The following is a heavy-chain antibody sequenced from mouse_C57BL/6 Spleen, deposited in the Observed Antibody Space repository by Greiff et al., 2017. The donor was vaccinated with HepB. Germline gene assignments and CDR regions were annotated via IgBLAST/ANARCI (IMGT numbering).Heavy chain of an antibody. Sequence: QVQLQQPGAELVKPGASVKLSCKASGYTFTSYWMHWVKQRPGQGLEWIGMIHPNSGSTNYNEKFKSKATLTVDTSSSTAYMQLSSLTSEDSAVYYCAGRPDAWFAYWGQGTLVTVSA. CDR2: IHPNSGST. CDR1: GYTFTSYW. V-gene: IGHV1-64*01. CDR3: AGRPDAWFAY. J-gene: IGHJ3*01.